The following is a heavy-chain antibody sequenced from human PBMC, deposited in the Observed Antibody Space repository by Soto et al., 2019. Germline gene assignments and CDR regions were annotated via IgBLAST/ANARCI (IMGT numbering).Heavy chain of an antibody. CDR3: ARQRTTVVTQAYFDH. J-gene: IGHJ4*02. Sequence: SETLSLTCIVSGESIISSSYYFFWIRQPPGKGLEWIGSIYYSGRTYYNPSFKSRVTISIDTSKNQFSLKLSSVTATDTAVYYCARQRTTVVTQAYFDHWGQGALVTV. CDR1: GESIISSSYY. CDR2: IYYSGRT. D-gene: IGHD2-21*02. V-gene: IGHV4-39*01.